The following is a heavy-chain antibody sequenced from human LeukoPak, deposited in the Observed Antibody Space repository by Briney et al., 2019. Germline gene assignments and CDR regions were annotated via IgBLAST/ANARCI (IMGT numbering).Heavy chain of an antibody. D-gene: IGHD1-14*01. CDR3: AREAEEAFDI. V-gene: IGHV3-23*01. CDR2: ISGSGGST. CDR1: GFTFSSYA. J-gene: IGHJ3*02. Sequence: GGSLRLSCAASGFTFSSYAMSWVRQAPGKGLEWVSAISGSGGSTYYANSVKGRFTMSRDNTKNSLYLQMNSLRAEDTAVYYCAREAEEAFDIWGQGTMVTVSS.